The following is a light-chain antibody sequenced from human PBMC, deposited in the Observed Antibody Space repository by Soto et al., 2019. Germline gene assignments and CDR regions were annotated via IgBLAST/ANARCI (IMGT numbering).Light chain of an antibody. V-gene: IGKV3-15*01. Sequence: EIVMTQSPATLSVSPGERVTLHCRASQSVTSNLAWYQHKPGQSPRLLIYRASARATGVPDRFSGSGSGTEFTLTIISLQSEDSAVYHCQHYNNWPPITFGQGTRLEIK. CDR1: QSVTSN. J-gene: IGKJ5*01. CDR2: RAS. CDR3: QHYNNWPPIT.